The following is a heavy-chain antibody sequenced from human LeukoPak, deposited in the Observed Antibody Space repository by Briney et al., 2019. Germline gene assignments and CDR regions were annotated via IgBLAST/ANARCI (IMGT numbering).Heavy chain of an antibody. D-gene: IGHD2-8*02. CDR3: AKDVWWSVS. CDR2: ISANGVDT. CDR1: GFPFNAYW. J-gene: IGHJ5*02. V-gene: IGHV3-23*01. Sequence: GGSLRLSCAASGFPFNAYWMTWVRQAPGKGLEWVSAISANGVDTFYAPSVKGRFTISRDNSKNTLYLQINSLRAEDTAIYYCAKDVWWSVSWGQGTLVTVSS.